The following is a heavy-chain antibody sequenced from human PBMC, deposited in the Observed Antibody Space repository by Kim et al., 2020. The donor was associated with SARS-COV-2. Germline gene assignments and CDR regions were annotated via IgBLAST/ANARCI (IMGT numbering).Heavy chain of an antibody. CDR1: GFIFSSYA. CDR3: ATQAPNGVMDA. Sequence: GGSLRLSCTASGFIFSSYAMTWVRQAPGKGLEWVSDINGRASSTYYGDSVKGRFTISRDNSKNTLYLQMNSLRAEDTAVYYCATQAPNGVMDAWGQGSTV. D-gene: IGHD3-10*01. CDR2: INGRASST. V-gene: IGHV3-23*01. J-gene: IGHJ6*02.